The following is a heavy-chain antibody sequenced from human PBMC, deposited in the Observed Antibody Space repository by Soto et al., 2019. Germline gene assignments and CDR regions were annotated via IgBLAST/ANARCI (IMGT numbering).Heavy chain of an antibody. Sequence: EVQLLESGGDLVQPGGSLRLSCAASGFTFSTYAMTWVRQAPKKGLEWVSAIRGSGGDTYYADSVRGRFTISRDNSKNTLYLQMNSLRAEDTAVYYCAKDPRNYGSGNYWDYWGQGTLVTVSS. V-gene: IGHV3-23*01. J-gene: IGHJ4*02. CDR2: IRGSGGDT. D-gene: IGHD3-10*01. CDR3: AKDPRNYGSGNYWDY. CDR1: GFTFSTYA.